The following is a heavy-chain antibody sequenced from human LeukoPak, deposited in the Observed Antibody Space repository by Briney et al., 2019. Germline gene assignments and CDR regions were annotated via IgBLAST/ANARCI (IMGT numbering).Heavy chain of an antibody. V-gene: IGHV1-2*02. CDR3: ASSSSEVDAFDI. D-gene: IGHD6-6*01. CDR2: INPNSGGT. CDR1: GYTFTSYY. J-gene: IGHJ3*02. Sequence: ASVKVSCKASGYTFTSYYMHWVRQAPGQGLEWMGWINPNSGGTNYAQKFQGRVTMTRDTSISTAYMELSRLRSDDTAVYYCASSSSEVDAFDIWGQGTMVTVSS.